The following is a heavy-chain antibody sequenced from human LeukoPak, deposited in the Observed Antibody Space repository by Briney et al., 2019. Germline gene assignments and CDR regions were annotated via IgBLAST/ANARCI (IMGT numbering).Heavy chain of an antibody. V-gene: IGHV3-23*01. CDR1: GFTFSSYA. CDR2: ISGSGGST. J-gene: IGHJ4*02. Sequence: PGGSLRLSCAASGFTFSSYAMSWVRQAPGKGLEWVSAISGSGGSTYYADSVKGRFTISRDNSKNTLYLQMNSLRAEDTAVYYCARDTAYYDFWSGYYQPKFFFDYWGQGTLVTVSS. CDR3: ARDTAYYDFWSGYYQPKFFFDY. D-gene: IGHD3-3*01.